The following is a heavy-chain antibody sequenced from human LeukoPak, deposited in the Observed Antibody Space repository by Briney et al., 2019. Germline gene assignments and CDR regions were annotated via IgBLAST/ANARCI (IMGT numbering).Heavy chain of an antibody. Sequence: HPGGSLRLSCAASGFTFSSYWMSWVRQAPGKGLKWVANIKQDGSEKYYVDSVKGRFTISRDNAKNSLYLQMNSLRAEDTAVYYCARDRGIWGYYFDYWGQGTLVTVSS. CDR2: IKQDGSEK. CDR3: ARDRGIWGYYFDY. D-gene: IGHD3-10*01. V-gene: IGHV3-7*01. J-gene: IGHJ4*02. CDR1: GFTFSSYW.